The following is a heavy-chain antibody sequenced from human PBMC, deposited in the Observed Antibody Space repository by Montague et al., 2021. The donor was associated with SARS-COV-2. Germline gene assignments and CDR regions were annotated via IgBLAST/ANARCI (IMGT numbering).Heavy chain of an antibody. CDR2: IYYSGIT. D-gene: IGHD2-15*01. CDR1: GGSISSSSYY. J-gene: IGHJ5*02. CDR3: ARHRIYCSGGSCYSGWFDP. Sequence: SETLSLTCTVSGGSISSSSYYWGWIRQPPGKGLEWIGSIYYSGITYYNPSLKSRVTISVDTSKNQFSLKLSSVTAADTAVYYCARHRIYCSGGSCYSGWFDPGGQGTLVTVSS. V-gene: IGHV4-39*01.